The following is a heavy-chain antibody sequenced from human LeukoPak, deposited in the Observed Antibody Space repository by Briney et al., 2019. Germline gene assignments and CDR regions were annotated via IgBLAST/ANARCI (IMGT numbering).Heavy chain of an antibody. CDR2: INHSGST. J-gene: IGHJ5*02. CDR3: ARDRYYYDSSGYSNWFDP. Sequence: PSETLSLTCAVYGGSFSGYYWSWIRQPPGKGLEWIGEINHSGSTNYNPSLKSRVTISVDTSKNQFSLKLSSVTAADTAVYYCARDRYYYDSSGYSNWFDPWGQGTLVTVSS. V-gene: IGHV4-34*01. D-gene: IGHD3-22*01. CDR1: GGSFSGYY.